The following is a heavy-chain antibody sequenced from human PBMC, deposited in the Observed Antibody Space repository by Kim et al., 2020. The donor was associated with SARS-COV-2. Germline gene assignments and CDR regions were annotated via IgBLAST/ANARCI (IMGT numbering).Heavy chain of an antibody. D-gene: IGHD4-17*01. Sequence: GGSLRLSCAASGFIFSSDAMNWVRQAPGKGLEWVSSISPSGDYIHYADSVKGRFTISRDDAKDSLYLQMNSLRAEDTAVYYCARYIDYAFDFWGQGTLVTVSS. J-gene: IGHJ4*02. CDR3: ARYIDYAFDF. V-gene: IGHV3-21*06. CDR1: GFIFSSDA. CDR2: ISPSGDYI.